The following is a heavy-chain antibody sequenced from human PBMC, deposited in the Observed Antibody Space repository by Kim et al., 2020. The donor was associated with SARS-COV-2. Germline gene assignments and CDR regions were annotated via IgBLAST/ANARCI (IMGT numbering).Heavy chain of an antibody. V-gene: IGHV3-21*01. CDR1: GFTFSSYS. CDR3: ARDLYDSSGYYLVGYYYGMDV. Sequence: GGSLRLSCAASGFTFSSYSMNWVRQAPGKGLEWVSSISSSSSYIYYADSVKGRFTISRDNAKNSLYLQMNSLRAEDTAVYYCARDLYDSSGYYLVGYYYGMDVWGQGTTVTVSS. D-gene: IGHD3-22*01. CDR2: ISSSSSYI. J-gene: IGHJ6*02.